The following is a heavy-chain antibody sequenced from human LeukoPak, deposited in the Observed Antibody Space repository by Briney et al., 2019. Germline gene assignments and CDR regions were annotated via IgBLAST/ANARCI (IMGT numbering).Heavy chain of an antibody. CDR2: INPNSGGT. V-gene: IGHV1-2*04. D-gene: IGHD2-15*01. J-gene: IGHJ2*01. CDR3: ARSVVVVAATHWYFDL. Sequence: ASVKVSCKASGYTFTGYYMHWVRQAPGQGLEWMGWINPNSGGTNYAQKFQGWATMTRDTSISTAYMELSRLRSDDTAVYYCARSVVVVAATHWYFDLWGRGTLVTVSS. CDR1: GYTFTGYY.